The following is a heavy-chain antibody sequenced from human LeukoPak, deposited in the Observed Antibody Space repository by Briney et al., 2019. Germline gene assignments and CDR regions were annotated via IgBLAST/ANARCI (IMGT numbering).Heavy chain of an antibody. D-gene: IGHD6-13*01. CDR1: GGSFSGYY. V-gene: IGHV4-34*01. J-gene: IGHJ5*02. Sequence: SETLSLTCAVYGGSFSGYYWSWIRQPPGKGLEWIGEINHSGSTNYNPSLKSRVTISVDTSKNQFSLKLSSVTAADTAVYYCARGQQLVPGHAVLNWFDPWGQGTLVTVSS. CDR3: ARGQQLVPGHAVLNWFDP. CDR2: INHSGST.